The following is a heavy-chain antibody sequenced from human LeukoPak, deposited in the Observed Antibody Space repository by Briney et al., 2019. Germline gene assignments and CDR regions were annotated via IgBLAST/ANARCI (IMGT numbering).Heavy chain of an antibody. CDR2: IYPGDSDT. CDR3: ARGGRRYYDFWSGYYTVGYFDY. Sequence: GESLKISCKGSGYSFTSYWIGWVRQMPGKGLEWMGIIYPGDSDTRYSPSFQGQVTISADKSISTAYLQWSSLKASDTAMYYCARGGRRYYDFWSGYYTVGYFDYWGQGTLVTVSS. CDR1: GYSFTSYW. D-gene: IGHD3-3*01. J-gene: IGHJ4*02. V-gene: IGHV5-51*01.